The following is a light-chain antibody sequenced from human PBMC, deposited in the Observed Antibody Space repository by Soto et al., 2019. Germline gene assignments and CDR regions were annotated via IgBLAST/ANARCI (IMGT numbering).Light chain of an antibody. CDR3: QQRRDWPPLT. CDR2: DAS. CDR1: QSVSRD. V-gene: IGKV3-11*01. J-gene: IGKJ4*01. Sequence: EIVLTQSPGTLSLSPGERATLSCRASQSVSRDLAWYQQKHGQAPRLLIYDASKRATGIPDRFSGSGSGTDFNHTISSLEPEDFAVYYCQQRRDWPPLTFGGGTKVEV.